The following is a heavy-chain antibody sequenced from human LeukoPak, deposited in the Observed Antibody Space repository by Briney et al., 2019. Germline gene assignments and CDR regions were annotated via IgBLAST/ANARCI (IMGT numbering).Heavy chain of an antibody. CDR2: INPNYNSGGT. V-gene: IGHV1-2*02. D-gene: IGHD1-7*01. CDR3: ARSGVTGTWFSAY. J-gene: IGHJ4*02. CDR1: GYRFTDYY. Sequence: ASVKVSCKSSGYRFTDYYINWVRQAPGQGLEWMGWINPNYNSGGTNYAQNFQGRATMTRDTSISTAYMELRSLRSDDTAVYFCARSGVTGTWFSAYWGQGTLVTVSS.